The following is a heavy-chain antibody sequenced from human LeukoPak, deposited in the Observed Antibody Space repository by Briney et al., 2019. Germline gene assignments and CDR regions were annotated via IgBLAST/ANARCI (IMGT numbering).Heavy chain of an antibody. D-gene: IGHD4-17*01. Sequence: GRSLRLSCAASGFTFSSFGMHWVRQAPGKGLEWVAVLSYDGSNRYYADSVKGRFTISRDNSKNTLYLQMNSLRAEDTAVYYCAKDASTVTLHADPWGQGTLVTVSS. CDR1: GFTFSSFG. J-gene: IGHJ5*02. CDR2: LSYDGSNR. V-gene: IGHV3-30*18. CDR3: AKDASTVTLHADP.